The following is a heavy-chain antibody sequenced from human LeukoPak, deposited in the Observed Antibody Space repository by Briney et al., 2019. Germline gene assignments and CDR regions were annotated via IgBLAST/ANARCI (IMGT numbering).Heavy chain of an antibody. CDR3: ARGTLGYGMYYYYYMDV. D-gene: IGHD5-12*01. Sequence: GGSLRLTCAASGFTFSSYSMNWVRQAPGKGLEWVSSISSSSSYIYYADSVKGRFTISRDNAKNSLYLQMNSLRAEDTAVYYCARGTLGYGMYYYYYMDVWGKGTTVTVSS. J-gene: IGHJ6*03. V-gene: IGHV3-21*01. CDR1: GFTFSSYS. CDR2: ISSSSSYI.